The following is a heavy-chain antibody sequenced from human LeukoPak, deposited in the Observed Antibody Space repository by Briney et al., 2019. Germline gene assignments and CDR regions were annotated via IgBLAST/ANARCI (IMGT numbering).Heavy chain of an antibody. V-gene: IGHV4-59*01. CDR1: GAIRAYY. Sequence: PSETLSLTCTFSGAIRAYYWSWIQQPPGKGLEWIGYIHNSGRTNNNPSLERRVTISIDMSKNQFSLELSSVIAADTDVYYCARGQRFLGGIKTDWFDPWGQGIVVTVSS. CDR2: IHNSGRT. J-gene: IGHJ5*02. CDR3: ARGQRFLGGIKTDWFDP. D-gene: IGHD3-10*01.